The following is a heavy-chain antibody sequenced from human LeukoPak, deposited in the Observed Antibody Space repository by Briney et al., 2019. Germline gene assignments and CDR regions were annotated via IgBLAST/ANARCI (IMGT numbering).Heavy chain of an antibody. CDR1: GYTFTSYA. Sequence: ASVTVSCTASGYTFTSYAMHWVRQAPGQRLEWMGWINAGNGNTKYSQKFQGRVTITRDTSASTAYMELSSLRSEDTAVYYCARGLATVTTLGYWGQGTLVTVSS. CDR3: ARGLATVTTLGY. J-gene: IGHJ4*02. V-gene: IGHV1-3*01. D-gene: IGHD4-17*01. CDR2: INAGNGNT.